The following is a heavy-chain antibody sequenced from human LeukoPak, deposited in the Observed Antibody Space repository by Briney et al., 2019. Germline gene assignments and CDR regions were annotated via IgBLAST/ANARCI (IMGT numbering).Heavy chain of an antibody. V-gene: IGHV1-8*03. D-gene: IGHD3-22*01. J-gene: IGHJ4*02. CDR2: MNPNSGNT. Sequence: ASVNVSCKASGYTFTSYDINWVRQATGQGLGWMGWMNPNSGNTGYAQKFQGRVTITRNTSISTAYMELSSLRSEDTAVYYCARGLRYYYDSDSADYWGQGTLVTVSS. CDR3: ARGLRYYYDSDSADY. CDR1: GYTFTSYD.